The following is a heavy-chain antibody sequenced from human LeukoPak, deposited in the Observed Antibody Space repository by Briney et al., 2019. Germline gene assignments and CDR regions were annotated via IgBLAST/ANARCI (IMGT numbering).Heavy chain of an antibody. CDR1: GFTFSSYS. D-gene: IGHD1-1*01. J-gene: IGHJ2*01. V-gene: IGHV3-21*01. CDR2: ISSSSSYI. CDR3: ARDERSWYFDL. Sequence: PGGSLRLSCAASGFTFSSYSMNWVRQAPGKGLEWVSSISSSSSYIYYADSVKGRFTISRDNSKNTLYLQMSSLTGDDTAVYYCARDERSWYFDLWGRGALITVSS.